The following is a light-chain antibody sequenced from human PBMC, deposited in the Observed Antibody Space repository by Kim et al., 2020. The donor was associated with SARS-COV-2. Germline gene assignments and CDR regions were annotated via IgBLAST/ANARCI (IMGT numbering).Light chain of an antibody. CDR1: QDINYY. Sequence: ASVGDRITLPSRARQDINYYLAWFQQKPGHAPKSLIYAASSLQSGVPSKFSGSGSGTYFTLTISSLQPEDFATYFCQQYTSYPRTFGQGTKVDIK. CDR3: QQYTSYPRT. J-gene: IGKJ1*01. CDR2: AAS. V-gene: IGKV1-16*02.